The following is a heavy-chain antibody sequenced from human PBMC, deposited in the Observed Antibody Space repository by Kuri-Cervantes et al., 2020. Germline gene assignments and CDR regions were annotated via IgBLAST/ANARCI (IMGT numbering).Heavy chain of an antibody. CDR2: IWYDGGTK. CDR1: GFSFRSFG. Sequence: GGSLRLSCVGSGFSFRSFGMHWVRQAPGRGLEWVAVIWYDGGTKYYSESVKGRFTISRDNAKNSLYLQMNSLRAEDTALYYCAKDAAAVEGWVDYWGQGTLVTVSS. J-gene: IGHJ4*02. D-gene: IGHD6-13*01. CDR3: AKDAAAVEGWVDY. V-gene: IGHV3-33*03.